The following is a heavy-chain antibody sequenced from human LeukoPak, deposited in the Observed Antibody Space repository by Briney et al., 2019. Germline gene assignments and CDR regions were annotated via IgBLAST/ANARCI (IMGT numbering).Heavy chain of an antibody. CDR1: GFTFSGSA. J-gene: IGHJ4*02. D-gene: IGHD3-3*02. Sequence: GGSLRLSCPASGFTFSGSAMHWVRQASGKGLEWVGRIRSKANNYATAYAASVKGRFTISRDDSKNTAYLQMNSLKTEDAAVYYCSSLADYWGQGTLVTVSS. CDR2: IRSKANNYAT. CDR3: SSLADY. V-gene: IGHV3-73*01.